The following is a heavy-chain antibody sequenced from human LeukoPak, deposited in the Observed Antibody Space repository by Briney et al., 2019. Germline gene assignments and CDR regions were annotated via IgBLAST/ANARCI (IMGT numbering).Heavy chain of an antibody. CDR2: ISYDGSNK. CDR3: ARVALGYSYASGMDV. J-gene: IGHJ6*02. V-gene: IGHV3-30-3*01. CDR1: GFTFSSYA. D-gene: IGHD5-18*01. Sequence: GGSLRLSCAASGFTFSSYAMHWVPEAPGKGLEWVAVISYDGSNKYYADSVKGRFTISRDNSKNTLYLQMNSLRAEDTAVYYCARVALGYSYASGMDVWGQGTTVTVSS.